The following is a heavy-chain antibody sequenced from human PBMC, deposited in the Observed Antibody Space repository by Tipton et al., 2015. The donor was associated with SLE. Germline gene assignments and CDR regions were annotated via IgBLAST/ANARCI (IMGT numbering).Heavy chain of an antibody. V-gene: IGHV4-59*12. Sequence: TLSLTCTVSGASIGNYYWSWIRQPPGKGLEWIGYIYDSQRTNYNPSLESRVTISIDMSENQFSLKLTSLTAADTAVYYCARGPGYGSGSNYFDYWGQGTLVTVSS. CDR2: IYDSQRT. CDR3: ARGPGYGSGSNYFDY. CDR1: GASIGNYY. D-gene: IGHD3-10*01. J-gene: IGHJ4*02.